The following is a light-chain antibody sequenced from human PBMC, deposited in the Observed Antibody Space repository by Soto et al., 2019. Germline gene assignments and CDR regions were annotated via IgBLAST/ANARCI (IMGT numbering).Light chain of an antibody. CDR1: HSVFNS. J-gene: IGKJ2*01. CDR3: QQRSTWPPA. Sequence: ETVLTQSPATLSLSPGDRATLSCRASHSVFNSLAWYQQKPGQSPRLLIYDSSTRATGIPARFSASGSGTDFTLTISSLEPEDFALYYCQQRSTWPPAFGQGTKLEIE. V-gene: IGKV3-11*01. CDR2: DSS.